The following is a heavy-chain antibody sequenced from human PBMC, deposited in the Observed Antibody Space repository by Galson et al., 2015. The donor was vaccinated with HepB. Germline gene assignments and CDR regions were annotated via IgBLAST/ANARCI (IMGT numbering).Heavy chain of an antibody. CDR1: GFTFSNYA. CDR3: AKDVRSGYYSPWDY. CDR2: ISGSAGST. D-gene: IGHD3-3*01. V-gene: IGHV3-23*01. Sequence: SLRLSCAASGFTFSNYAMSWIRQAPGKGLEWVSTISGSAGSTYYADSVKGRFAISRDNSKNTVFLQMNSLRAEDTAVYYCAKDVRSGYYSPWDYWGQGTLVTVSP. J-gene: IGHJ4*02.